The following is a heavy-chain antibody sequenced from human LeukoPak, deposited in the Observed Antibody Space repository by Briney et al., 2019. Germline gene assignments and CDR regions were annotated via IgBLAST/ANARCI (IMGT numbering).Heavy chain of an antibody. CDR1: GVTFTNYG. CDR2: ISASGGST. Sequence: GGSLRLSCAVSGVTFTNYGMTWVRQAPGKGLEWVSAISASGGSTYYADSVKGRFTISRDDSKNTLYLQMNSLRAEDTAVYYCARVGIAAAGYWGQGTLVTVSS. V-gene: IGHV3-23*01. J-gene: IGHJ4*02. CDR3: ARVGIAAAGY. D-gene: IGHD6-13*01.